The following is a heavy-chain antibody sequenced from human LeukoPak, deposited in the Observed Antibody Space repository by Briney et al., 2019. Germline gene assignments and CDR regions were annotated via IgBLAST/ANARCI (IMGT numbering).Heavy chain of an antibody. J-gene: IGHJ6*02. CDR3: ARAEVTYYSNDDYYYYGMDV. Sequence: GASVKVSCKASGYTFTGYYMHWVRQAPGQGLEWMGWINPNSGGTNCAQKFQGWVTMTRDTSISTAYMELSRLRSDDTAVYYCARAEVTYYSNDDYYYYGMDVWGQGTTVTVSS. CDR1: GYTFTGYY. V-gene: IGHV1-2*04. D-gene: IGHD4-11*01. CDR2: INPNSGGT.